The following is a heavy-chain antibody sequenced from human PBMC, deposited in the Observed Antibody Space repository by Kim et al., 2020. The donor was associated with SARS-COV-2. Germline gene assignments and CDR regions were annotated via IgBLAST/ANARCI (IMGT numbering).Heavy chain of an antibody. V-gene: IGHV4-59*01. CDR1: SGSISTYY. Sequence: SETLSLTCTVSSGSISTYYWSWIRQPPGKGLEWIGDIFHTGSTDYNPSLKSRVTMSVDTSKNQFSLKLSSVTTADTAVYFCARVSRNNYYVSGNYWAVKYFDYWGQGTLVTVSS. CDR3: ARVSRNNYYVSGNYWAVKYFDY. J-gene: IGHJ4*02. CDR2: IFHTGST. D-gene: IGHD3-10*01.